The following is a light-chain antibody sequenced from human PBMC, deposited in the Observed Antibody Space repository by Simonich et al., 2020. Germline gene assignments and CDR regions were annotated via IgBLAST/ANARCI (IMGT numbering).Light chain of an antibody. J-gene: IGLJ2*01. CDR2: ANS. Sequence: QSVLTQPPSVSGAPGQRVTISCTGSSSNIGAGYDVHWYQQLPGTAPKLLIDANSNRPSGVPDRFSGSKSGTSASLAITGLQAEDEADYYCQSYDSSHVVFGGGTKLTVL. CDR3: QSYDSSHVV. V-gene: IGLV1-40*01. CDR1: SSNIGAGYD.